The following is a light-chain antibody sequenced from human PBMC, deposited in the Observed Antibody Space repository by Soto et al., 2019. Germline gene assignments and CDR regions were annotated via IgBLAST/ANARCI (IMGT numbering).Light chain of an antibody. V-gene: IGLV1-40*01. CDR2: GNS. CDR3: QSYDSSLSAFYV. J-gene: IGLJ1*01. CDR1: SSNIGAGYD. Sequence: QSVLTQPPSVSGAPGQRVTISCTGSSSNIGAGYDVHWYQQLPGTAPKLLIYGNSNRPSGVPDRFSGSKSGTSASLAITGLQAEDEADYYCQSYDSSLSAFYVFGTGPNVTVL.